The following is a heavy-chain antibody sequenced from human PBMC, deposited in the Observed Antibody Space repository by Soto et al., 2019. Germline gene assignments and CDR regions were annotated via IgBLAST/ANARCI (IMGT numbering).Heavy chain of an antibody. V-gene: IGHV1-2*02. CDR3: ARESAGKTLYGMDV. D-gene: IGHD1-1*01. J-gene: IGHJ6*02. CDR2: INPNSGDT. Sequence: QVQLVQSGAEVKKPGASVKVSCETSGYTFPVSYTHWLRQAPGQGLEWMGWINPNSGDTNYAHKFEGRVTMTRDSSAGTAYMELSGLRSDDTPVYFCARESAGKTLYGMDVWGQGTTVTVSS. CDR1: GYTFPVSY.